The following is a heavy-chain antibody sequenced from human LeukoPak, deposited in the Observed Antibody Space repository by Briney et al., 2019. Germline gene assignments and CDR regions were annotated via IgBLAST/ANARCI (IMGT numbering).Heavy chain of an antibody. CDR1: GGTFSSYT. V-gene: IGHV1-69*04. J-gene: IGHJ4*02. CDR2: IIPILGIA. D-gene: IGHD5-18*01. CDR3: ARDQGGYSYGYDY. Sequence: ASVKVSCKASGGTFSSYTISWVGQAPGQGLEWMGRIIPILGIANYAQKFQGRVTITADKSTSTAYMELSSLRSEDTAVYYCARDQGGYSYGYDYWGQGTLVTVSS.